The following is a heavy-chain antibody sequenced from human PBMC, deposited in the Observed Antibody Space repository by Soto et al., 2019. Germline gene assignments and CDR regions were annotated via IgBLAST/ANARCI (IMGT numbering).Heavy chain of an antibody. CDR2: ISYDGSNK. D-gene: IGHD1-26*01. J-gene: IGHJ6*02. CDR3: ARAPGEGAYYYGMDV. V-gene: IGHV3-30-3*01. Sequence: QVQLVESGGGVVQPGRSLRLSCAASGFTFSSYAMHWVRQAPGKGLEWVAVISYDGSNKYYADSVKGRFTISRDNSKNTLYLQMNSLRAEDTAVYYCARAPGEGAYYYGMDVWGQGPTVTVSS. CDR1: GFTFSSYA.